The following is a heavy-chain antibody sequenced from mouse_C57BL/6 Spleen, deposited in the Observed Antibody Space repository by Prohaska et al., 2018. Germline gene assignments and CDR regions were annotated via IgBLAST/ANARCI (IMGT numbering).Heavy chain of an antibody. CDR2: INSDGSEI. Sequence: EVQLLETGGGLVQPGGSRGLSCEGSGFTFSGFWMSWVRQTPGKTLEWIGDINSDGSEINYEPFIKDRFTIFRDNDKSTLYLQMSNVRSEDTATYFCMRYGNYWYFDVWGTGTTVTVSS. J-gene: IGHJ1*03. V-gene: IGHV11-2*01. CDR3: MRYGNYWYFDV. D-gene: IGHD2-1*01. CDR1: GFTFSGFW.